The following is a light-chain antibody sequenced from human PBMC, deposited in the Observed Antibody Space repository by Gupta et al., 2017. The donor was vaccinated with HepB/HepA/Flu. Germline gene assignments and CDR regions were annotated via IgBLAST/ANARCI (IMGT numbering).Light chain of an antibody. CDR2: GAS. Sequence: EIVLTQTPGTLSLSPGDRASLSCRASQSVSSSYLAWYQQKPGQAPRLLIYGASSRATGIPDRFSGSGYGTDFTLTISRLEPEDFAVYYCQQDGSSPITFGGGTKVEIK. J-gene: IGKJ4*01. CDR3: QQDGSSPIT. CDR1: QSVSSSY. V-gene: IGKV3-20*01.